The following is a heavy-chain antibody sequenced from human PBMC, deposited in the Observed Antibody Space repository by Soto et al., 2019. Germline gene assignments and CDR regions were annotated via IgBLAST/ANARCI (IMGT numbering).Heavy chain of an antibody. CDR3: ARLPHYTDYYYYYYMDV. D-gene: IGHD3-10*01. CDR2: IYPGDSDT. J-gene: IGHJ6*03. CDR1: GYSFTSYW. V-gene: IGHV5-51*01. Sequence: GESLKISCKGSGYSFTSYWIGWVRQMPGKGLEWMGIIYPGDSDTRYSPSFQGQVTISADKSISTAYLQWSSLKASDTAMYYCARLPHYTDYYYYYYMDVWGKGTTVTVSS.